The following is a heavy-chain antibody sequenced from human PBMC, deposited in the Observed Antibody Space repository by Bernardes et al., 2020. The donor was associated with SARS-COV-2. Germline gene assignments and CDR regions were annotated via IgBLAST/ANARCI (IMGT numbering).Heavy chain of an antibody. D-gene: IGHD1-20*01. CDR3: ARDRLTGTTWGSGSFDY. CDR1: GFTFSTYS. V-gene: IGHV3-48*04. J-gene: IGHJ4*02. Sequence: GGSLRLSCAASGFTFSTYSMNWVRQAPGKGLEWVSYISSSSSSIYYTDSVKGRFTISRDNAKNSLYLQMNSLRAEDTAVYYCARDRLTGTTWGSGSFDYWGQGTLVTVSS. CDR2: ISSSSSSI.